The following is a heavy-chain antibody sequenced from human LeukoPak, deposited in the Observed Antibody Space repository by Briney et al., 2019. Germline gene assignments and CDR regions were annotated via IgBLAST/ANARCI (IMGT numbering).Heavy chain of an antibody. D-gene: IGHD1/OR15-1a*01. CDR3: ARGGRDTNNEREYDH. J-gene: IGHJ4*02. Sequence: PSETLSLTCTVSGGSISSYYWSWIRQPAGKGLEWIGRIYTSGSTNYNPSLKSRVTISVDKSKNQFSLKLSSVTAADTAVYYCARGGRDTNNEREYDHWGQGTLVTVSS. CDR1: GGSISSYY. V-gene: IGHV4-4*07. CDR2: IYTSGST.